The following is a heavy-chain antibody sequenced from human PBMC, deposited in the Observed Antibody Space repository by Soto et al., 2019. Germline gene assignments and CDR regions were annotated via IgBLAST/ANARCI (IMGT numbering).Heavy chain of an antibody. CDR1: GGSFSGYY. CDR3: ARGRAYYYGSRDYAFDI. J-gene: IGHJ3*02. V-gene: IGHV4-34*01. Sequence: ETLSLTCAVYGGSFSGYYWSWIRQPPGKGLEWIGEINHSGSTNYNPSLKSRVTISVDTSKNQFSLKLSSVTAADTAVYYCARGRAYYYGSRDYAFDIWGQGTMVTVSS. CDR2: INHSGST. D-gene: IGHD3-10*01.